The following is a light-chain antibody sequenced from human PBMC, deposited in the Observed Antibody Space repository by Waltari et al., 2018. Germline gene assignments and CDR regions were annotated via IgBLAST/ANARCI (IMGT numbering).Light chain of an antibody. J-gene: IGKJ1*01. CDR1: QAIGNN. V-gene: IGKV1-NL1*01. CDR2: RAS. Sequence: DIQMTQSPSSLSASAGDTVTITCQASQAIGNNLHWYQQKPGKAPKLLIYRASSLQSGVPSRFSGSGSGTYFTLTISSLQPEDFVTYYCQEAYRYPWTFGQGTKVEIK. CDR3: QEAYRYPWT.